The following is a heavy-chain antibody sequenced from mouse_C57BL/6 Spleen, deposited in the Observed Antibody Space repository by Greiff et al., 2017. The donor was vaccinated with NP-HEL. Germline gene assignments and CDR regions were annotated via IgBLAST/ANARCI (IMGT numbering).Heavy chain of an antibody. CDR1: GYTFTSYW. CDR3: ARLRANSYYFDY. J-gene: IGHJ2*01. D-gene: IGHD3-3*01. V-gene: IGHV1-52*01. Sequence: QVQLQQPGAELVRPGSSVKLSCKASGYTFTSYWMHWVKQRPIQGLEWIGNIDPSDSETHYNQKFKDKATLTVDKSSSTAYMQLSSLTSEDSAVYYCARLRANSYYFDYWGQGTTLTVSS. CDR2: IDPSDSET.